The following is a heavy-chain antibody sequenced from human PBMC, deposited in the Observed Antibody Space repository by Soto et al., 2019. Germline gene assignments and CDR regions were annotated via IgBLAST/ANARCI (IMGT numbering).Heavy chain of an antibody. J-gene: IGHJ6*02. CDR1: GGTFSSYA. CDR3: ARAEGITMVRGVSPNGMDV. V-gene: IGHV1-69*12. CDR2: IIPIFGTA. D-gene: IGHD3-10*01. Sequence: QVQLVQSGAEVKKPGSSVKVSCKASGGTFSSYAISWVRQAPGQGLEWMGGIIPIFGTANYTQKFQGRVTITADESTRTAYMELSSLRSEDTAVYYCARAEGITMVRGVSPNGMDVWGQGTTVTVSS.